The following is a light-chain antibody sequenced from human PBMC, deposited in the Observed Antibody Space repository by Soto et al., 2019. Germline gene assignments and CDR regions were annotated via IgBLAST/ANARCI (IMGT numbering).Light chain of an antibody. V-gene: IGKV3-15*01. Sequence: EIVMTQSPATLSVSPGERATLSCRASQSVSSNLAWYQQKPGQAPRILIYGASTRATGIPARFSGSGSGTEFTLTINSLQSEDFAVYYCQQYNNWPPVTFGGGTKVEIK. CDR2: GAS. J-gene: IGKJ4*01. CDR3: QQYNNWPPVT. CDR1: QSVSSN.